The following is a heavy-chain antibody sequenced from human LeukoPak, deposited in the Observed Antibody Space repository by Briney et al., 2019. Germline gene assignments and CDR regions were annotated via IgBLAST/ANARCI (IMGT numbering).Heavy chain of an antibody. J-gene: IGHJ5*02. CDR1: GYTFTGYY. V-gene: IGHV1-2*02. CDR2: INPNSGGT. CDR3: ARGPQFSGPGWFDP. D-gene: IGHD3-10*01. Sequence: GASVKVSCKASGYTFTGYYMHWVRQAPGRGLEWMGWINPNSGGTNYAQKFQGRVTMTRDTSISTAYMELSRLRAEDTAIYYCARGPQFSGPGWFDPWGQGTLVTVSS.